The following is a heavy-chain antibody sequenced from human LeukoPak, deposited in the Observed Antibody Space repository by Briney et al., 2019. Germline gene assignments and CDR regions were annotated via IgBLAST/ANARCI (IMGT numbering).Heavy chain of an antibody. J-gene: IGHJ4*02. CDR3: ARGTGWLQLGV. CDR1: GGSFSGYY. CDR2: INHSGST. D-gene: IGHD5-24*01. V-gene: IGHV4-34*01. Sequence: SETLSLTCAVYGGSFSGYYWSWIRQPPGKGREWIGEINHSGSTNYNPSLKSRVTISVDTSKNQFSLKLSSVTAADTAVYYCARGTGWLQLGVWGQGTPVTVSS.